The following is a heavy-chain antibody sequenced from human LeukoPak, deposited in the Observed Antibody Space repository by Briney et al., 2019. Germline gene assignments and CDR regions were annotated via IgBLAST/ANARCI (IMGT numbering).Heavy chain of an antibody. V-gene: IGHV4-39*07. Sequence: SETLSVTCTVSGDSIFTYTYYWAWIRQPPGKELEWIGNVHYSGSTYYKPSLKSRVTISVDTSKNQFSLNLRSVTAADTAVYFCARDLREDYYGSGSYVDFWGQGILVTVSS. CDR3: ARDLREDYYGSGSYVDF. CDR2: VHYSGST. CDR1: GDSIFTYTYY. J-gene: IGHJ4*02. D-gene: IGHD3-10*01.